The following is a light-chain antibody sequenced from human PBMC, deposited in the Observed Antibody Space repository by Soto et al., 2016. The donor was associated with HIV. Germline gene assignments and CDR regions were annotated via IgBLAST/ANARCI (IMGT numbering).Light chain of an antibody. CDR3: QAWDTSTGV. CDR1: KLGDKY. CDR2: QDT. Sequence: SYELTQPPSVSVSPGQTATITCSGDKLGDKYVCWYQQKPGQSPALLIYQDTIRPSGIPERFSGSISGNTATLTIRRGPRAMDEADYYCQAWDTSTGVFGGRDRADRP. J-gene: IGLJ2*01. V-gene: IGLV3-1*01.